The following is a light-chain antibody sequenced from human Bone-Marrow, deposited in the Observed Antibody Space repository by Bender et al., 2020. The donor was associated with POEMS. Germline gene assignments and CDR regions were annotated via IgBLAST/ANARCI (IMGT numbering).Light chain of an antibody. CDR3: QVWDLSDQQV. Sequence: SYVLTQPPSVSVAPGLTATITCGGDNIGSKSVHWYQQKPGQAPVLVVYDDTDRPSGIPERFSGLNSENTATLTISRVEAGDEADYYCQVWDLSDQQVFGTGTKVTVL. V-gene: IGLV3-21*02. CDR2: DDT. J-gene: IGLJ1*01. CDR1: NIGSKS.